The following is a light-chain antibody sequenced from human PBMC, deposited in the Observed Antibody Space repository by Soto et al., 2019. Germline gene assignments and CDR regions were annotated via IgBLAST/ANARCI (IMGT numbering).Light chain of an antibody. CDR2: KVS. V-gene: IGKV2-30*01. Sequence: DVVVTHSPLSLPVTLGQASSISCGSSQSXXYSDGNTYLSWFQQRPGQSPRRLIYKVSNRDSGVPDRFSGSGSGTDFTLKISRVEAEDVGVYYCMQGTHWPPITFGQGTRLEIK. CDR3: MQGTHWPPIT. J-gene: IGKJ5*01. CDR1: QSXXYSDGNTY.